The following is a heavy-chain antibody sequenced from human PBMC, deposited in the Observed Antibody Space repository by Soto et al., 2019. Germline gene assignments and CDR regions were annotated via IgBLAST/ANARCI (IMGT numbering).Heavy chain of an antibody. D-gene: IGHD2-2*01. CDR2: TSNSGTT. CDR1: GGSITRSGYY. CDR3: ARGGGSTKVDY. J-gene: IGHJ4*02. V-gene: IGHV4-31*03. Sequence: QVQLQESGPGLVKPSQTLSLTCTVSGGSITRSGYYWSWIRQPPGEGLAWIGFTSNSGTTSYNPSLKGRVTISVDASSKQFSLNLKSVTAADTAVYYCARGGGSTKVDYWGQGTLVTVSP.